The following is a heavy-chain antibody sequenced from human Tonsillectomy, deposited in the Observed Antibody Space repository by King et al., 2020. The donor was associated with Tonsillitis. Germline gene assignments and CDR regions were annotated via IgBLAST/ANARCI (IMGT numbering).Heavy chain of an antibody. CDR1: GFTFSNNG. J-gene: IGHJ6*02. V-gene: IGHV3-30*18. CDR2: ISYDGSNK. Sequence: QLVQSGGGVVQPGRSLRLSCAASGFTFSNNGMHWVRQAPGKGLEWVAVISYDGSNKYYADSVKGRFTISRDNSKNTLYLQMNSLRAEDTAVYYCANGGIAVAGTYYYYGLVVWGLGTTVTVSS. D-gene: IGHD6-19*01. CDR3: ANGGIAVAGTYYYYGLVV.